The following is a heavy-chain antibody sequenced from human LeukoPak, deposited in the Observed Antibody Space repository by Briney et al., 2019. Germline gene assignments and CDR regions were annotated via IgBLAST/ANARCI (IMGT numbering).Heavy chain of an antibody. V-gene: IGHV3-33*01. Sequence: GRSLRLSCAAAGFTFSSYAMHWVRQAPGKGLEWVAVIWYDGSNKYYADSVKGRFTISRDNSKNTLYLQMNSPRAEDTAVYYCARDLENFDYWGQGTLVTVSS. J-gene: IGHJ4*02. D-gene: IGHD5-24*01. CDR1: GFTFSSYA. CDR3: ARDLENFDY. CDR2: IWYDGSNK.